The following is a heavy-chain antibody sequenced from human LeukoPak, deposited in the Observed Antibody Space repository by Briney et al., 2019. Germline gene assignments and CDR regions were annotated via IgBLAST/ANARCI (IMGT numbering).Heavy chain of an antibody. Sequence: SETLSLTCTVSGGSISSSSYYWGWIRQPPGKGLQWIGSIYYSGSTYYNPSLTSRVTISVDTSKNQFSLKLSSVTAADTAVYYWARTTYSSSWYPRGWWFDPWGQGTLVTVSS. CDR1: GGSISSSSYY. D-gene: IGHD6-13*01. CDR3: ARTTYSSSWYPRGWWFDP. CDR2: IYYSGST. J-gene: IGHJ5*02. V-gene: IGHV4-39*01.